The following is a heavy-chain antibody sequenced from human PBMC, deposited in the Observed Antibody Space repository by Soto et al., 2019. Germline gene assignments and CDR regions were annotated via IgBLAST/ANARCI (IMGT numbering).Heavy chain of an antibody. CDR1: GFTFSDHY. CDR2: TRNKANSFTT. J-gene: IGHJ4*02. V-gene: IGHV3-72*01. Sequence: LRLSCAASGFTFSDHYMDWVRQAPGKGLEWVGRTRNKANSFTTEYAASVKGRFTIFRDDSKNSLYLQMSSLKTEDTAMYYVAREFMTTVTYFDYWGQGTLVTVSS. D-gene: IGHD4-17*01. CDR3: AREFMTTVTYFDY.